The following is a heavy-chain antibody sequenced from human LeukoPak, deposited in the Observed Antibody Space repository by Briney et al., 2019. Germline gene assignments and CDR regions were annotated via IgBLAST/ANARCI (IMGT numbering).Heavy chain of an antibody. CDR1: GESFSGYY. V-gene: IGHV4-34*01. D-gene: IGHD5-18*01. Sequence: SETLSLTCAVYGESFSGYYWSWIRQPPGKGLEWIGEINHSGSTNHNPSLKSRVTVSVDTSKNQFSLKLSSVTAADTAVYYCARRGYSYGYVGSNWFDPWGQGTLVTVPS. J-gene: IGHJ5*02. CDR3: ARRGYSYGYVGSNWFDP. CDR2: INHSGST.